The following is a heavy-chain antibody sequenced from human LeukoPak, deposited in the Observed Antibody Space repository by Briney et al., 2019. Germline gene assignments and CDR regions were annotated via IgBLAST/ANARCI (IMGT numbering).Heavy chain of an antibody. Sequence: PGGSLRLSCAASGFTFSIYAMHWVRQAPGKGLEWVAVISYDGSNKYYADSVKGRFTISRDNSKNTLYLQMNSLRAEDTAVYYCASLCPWGGRLGESTYLPTPNDYWGQGTLVTVSS. CDR1: GFTFSIYA. CDR3: ASLCPWGGRLGESTYLPTPNDY. CDR2: ISYDGSNK. D-gene: IGHD3-16*01. V-gene: IGHV3-30-3*01. J-gene: IGHJ4*02.